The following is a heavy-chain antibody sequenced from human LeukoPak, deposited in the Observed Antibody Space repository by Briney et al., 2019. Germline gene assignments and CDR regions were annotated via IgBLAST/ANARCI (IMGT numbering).Heavy chain of an antibody. Sequence: GVALTLSCAPSLFTLGRHRMILVRQAAGPGLGLVSSMSSGGTYIYYADSSMGRFTISLDNATSSLYLLMNSLRVAATAACYCARGRPTGASRLFVVKWGEGTRVTVSS. V-gene: IGHV3-21*06. CDR1: LFTLGRHR. D-gene: IGHD2-15*01. CDR2: MSSGGTYI. CDR3: ARGRPTGASRLFVVK. J-gene: IGHJ4*02.